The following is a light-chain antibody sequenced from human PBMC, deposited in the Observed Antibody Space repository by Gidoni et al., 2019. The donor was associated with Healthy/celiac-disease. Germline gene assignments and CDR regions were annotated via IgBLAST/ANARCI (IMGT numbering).Light chain of an antibody. Sequence: QTMMTQEPSFSVSPGGTVTLTCGLSSASVSTSYYPSWYQQTPGQAPRTLIYSTNTRSSGVPDRFSGSILGNKAALTITGAQADDESDYYCVLYMGSGIWVFGGGTKLTVL. CDR2: STN. V-gene: IGLV8-61*01. J-gene: IGLJ3*02. CDR3: VLYMGSGIWV. CDR1: SASVSTSYY.